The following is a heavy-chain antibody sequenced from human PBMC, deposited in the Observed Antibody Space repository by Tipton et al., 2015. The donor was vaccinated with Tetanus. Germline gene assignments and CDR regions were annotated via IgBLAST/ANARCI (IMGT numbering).Heavy chain of an antibody. CDR1: GFTFDTYA. V-gene: IGHV3-23*01. CDR3: AKRGSGWPSFDY. CDR2: ISRSGSST. D-gene: IGHD6-19*01. Sequence: GSLRLSCAASGFTFDTYAMSWVRQAPGKGLEWVSGISRSGSSTYYAKSVKGRFTISRDNTNNTVFLQIDSLRADDTGLYYCAKRGSGWPSFDYWGPGILVTVAS. J-gene: IGHJ4*02.